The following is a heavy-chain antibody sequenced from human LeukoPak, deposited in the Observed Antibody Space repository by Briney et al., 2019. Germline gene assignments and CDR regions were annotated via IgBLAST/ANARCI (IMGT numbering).Heavy chain of an antibody. CDR1: GFTFSSYA. V-gene: IGHV3-23*01. D-gene: IGHD3-10*01. J-gene: IGHJ4*02. CDR3: AKVPYYYGSGSSYFDY. Sequence: PGGSLRLSCAASGFTFSSYAMSWVRQAPGKGMEWVSAISGSGGSTYYADSVKGRFTISRDNSKNTLYLQMNSLRAEDTAVYCCAKVPYYYGSGSSYFDYWGQGTLVTVSS. CDR2: ISGSGGST.